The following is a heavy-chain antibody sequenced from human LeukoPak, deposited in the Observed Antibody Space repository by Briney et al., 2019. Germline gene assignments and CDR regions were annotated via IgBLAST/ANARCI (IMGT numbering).Heavy chain of an antibody. J-gene: IGHJ6*02. CDR3: ARVPVDTAMVNAPYYYYYYGMDA. V-gene: IGHV1-2*02. CDR1: GYTFTGYY. CDR2: INPNSGGT. D-gene: IGHD5-18*01. Sequence: ASVKVSCKASGYTFTGYYMHWVRQAPGQGLEWMGWINPNSGGTNYAQKFQGRVTMTRDTSISTAYMELSRLRSDDTAVYYCARVPVDTAMVNAPYYYYYYGMDAWGQGTTVTVSS.